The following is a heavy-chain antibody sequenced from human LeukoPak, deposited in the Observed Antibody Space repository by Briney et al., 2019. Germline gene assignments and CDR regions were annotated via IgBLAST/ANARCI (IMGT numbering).Heavy chain of an antibody. CDR2: IYYSGSS. CDR1: GVSISSDY. D-gene: IGHD4-17*01. J-gene: IGHJ5*02. Sequence: SETLSLTCTVSGVSISSDYWSRIRLPPGKGLEWIGYIYYSGSSNYNPSLKSRVTMSVDTSKNQFSLKLTSVTAADTAVYYCARRLRQNLFDPWGQGTLVTVSS. V-gene: IGHV4-59*08. CDR3: ARRLRQNLFDP.